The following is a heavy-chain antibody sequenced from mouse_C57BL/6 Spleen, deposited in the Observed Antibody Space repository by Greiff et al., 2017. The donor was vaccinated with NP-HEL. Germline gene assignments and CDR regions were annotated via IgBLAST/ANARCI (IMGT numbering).Heavy chain of an antibody. CDR1: GFTFSSYA. D-gene: IGHD1-1*01. J-gene: IGHJ3*01. V-gene: IGHV5-4*01. CDR2: ISDGGSYT. CDR3: ARDASSFAY. Sequence: EVMLVESGGGLVKPGGSLKLSCAASGFTFSSYAMSWVRQTPEKRLEWVATISDGGSYTYYPDNVKGRFTISRDNAKNNLYLQMSHLKSEDTAMYYCARDASSFAYWGQGTLVTVSA.